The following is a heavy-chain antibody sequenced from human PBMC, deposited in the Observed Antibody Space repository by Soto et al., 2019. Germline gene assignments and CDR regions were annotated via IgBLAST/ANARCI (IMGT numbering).Heavy chain of an antibody. J-gene: IGHJ5*01. CDR2: MHRNGGST. D-gene: IGHD4-17*01. CDR1: GFNFDEYG. Sequence: EVQLVESGGGVVRPGGSLRLACAVSGFNFDEYGMSWVRQVPGKGPEWVAGMHRNGGSTGYADSVKGRFTISRDDAKNSLYLQMNSLRAEDTAFYFCARDHRWGYEYGDYGDSWGHGTLVTDSS. V-gene: IGHV3-20*04. CDR3: ARDHRWGYEYGDYGDS.